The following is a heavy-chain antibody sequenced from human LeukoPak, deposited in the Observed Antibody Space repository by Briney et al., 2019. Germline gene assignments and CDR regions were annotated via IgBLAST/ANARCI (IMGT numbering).Heavy chain of an antibody. D-gene: IGHD3-10*01. CDR1: GFTFSSYS. CDR3: ARSLFGEYYFDY. CDR2: ISSSSSYI. Sequence: GGPLRLSCAASGFTFSSYSMNWVRQAPGKGLEWVSSISSSSSYIYYADSVKGRFTISRDNAKNSLYLQMNSLRAEDTAVYYCARSLFGEYYFDYWGQGTLVTVSS. V-gene: IGHV3-21*01. J-gene: IGHJ4*02.